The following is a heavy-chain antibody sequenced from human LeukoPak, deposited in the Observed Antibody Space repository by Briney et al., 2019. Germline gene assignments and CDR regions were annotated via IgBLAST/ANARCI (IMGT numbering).Heavy chain of an antibody. Sequence: PGGSLRLSCAASGFTFSSYSMNWVRQAPGKGLEWVSCISSSSNYIYYADSVKGRFTISRDNAKNSLYLQMNSLRAEDTAVYYCAKTWTGNIVSPFDMWGQGTMVTVSS. CDR2: ISSSSNYI. J-gene: IGHJ3*02. D-gene: IGHD2-21*01. V-gene: IGHV3-21*04. CDR3: AKTWTGNIVSPFDM. CDR1: GFTFSSYS.